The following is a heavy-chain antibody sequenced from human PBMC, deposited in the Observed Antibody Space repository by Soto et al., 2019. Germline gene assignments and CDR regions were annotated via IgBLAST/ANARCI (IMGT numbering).Heavy chain of an antibody. CDR1: GGSISSGGYY. V-gene: IGHV4-31*03. CDR3: ARAHLSPVAYFDY. J-gene: IGHJ4*02. CDR2: IYYSGST. Sequence: SETLSLTCTVSGGSISSGGYYWSWIRQHPGKGLEWIGYIYYSGSTYYNPSLKSRVTISVDTSKNQFSLKLSSVTAADTAVYYCARAHLSPVAYFDYWGQGTLVTVSS.